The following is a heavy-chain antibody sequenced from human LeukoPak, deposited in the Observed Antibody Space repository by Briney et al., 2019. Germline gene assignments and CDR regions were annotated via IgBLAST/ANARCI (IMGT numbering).Heavy chain of an antibody. J-gene: IGHJ3*02. D-gene: IGHD3-10*01. CDR1: GFTVSSNY. V-gene: IGHV3-53*01. CDR2: IYSGGST. Sequence: GGSLRLSCAASGFTVSSNYMSWVRQAPGRGLEWVSVIYSGGSTYYADSVKGRFTISRDNSKNTLYLQMNSLRAEDTAVYYRARDKYYYATGGAVDIWGQGTMVTVSS. CDR3: ARDKYYYATGGAVDI.